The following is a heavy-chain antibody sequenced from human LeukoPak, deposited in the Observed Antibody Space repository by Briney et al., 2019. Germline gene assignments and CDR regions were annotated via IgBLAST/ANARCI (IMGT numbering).Heavy chain of an antibody. D-gene: IGHD2-2*01. Sequence: ASVKVSCKASGYTFTSYGISWVRQAPGQGLEWMGWISAYNGNTNYAQKLQGRVTITTDTSTSTAYMELRSLRSDDTAVYYCAREVPGCSSTSCYGRGWFDPWGQGTLVTVSS. CDR2: ISAYNGNT. V-gene: IGHV1-18*01. CDR3: AREVPGCSSTSCYGRGWFDP. J-gene: IGHJ5*02. CDR1: GYTFTSYG.